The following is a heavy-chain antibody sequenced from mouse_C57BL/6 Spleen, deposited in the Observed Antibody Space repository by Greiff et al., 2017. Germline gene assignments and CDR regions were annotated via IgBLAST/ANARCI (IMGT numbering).Heavy chain of an antibody. V-gene: IGHV14-4*01. CDR2: IDPENGDT. Sequence: VQLQQSGAELVRPGASVTLSCTASGFNIKGDYMHWVKQRPGQGLEWIGWIDPENGDTEYASKFQGKATITADTSSNTAYLQLSSLTSEDTAVYYCTTGTPHYFDYWGQGTTLTVSS. D-gene: IGHD4-1*01. CDR1: GFNIKGDY. CDR3: TTGTPHYFDY. J-gene: IGHJ2*01.